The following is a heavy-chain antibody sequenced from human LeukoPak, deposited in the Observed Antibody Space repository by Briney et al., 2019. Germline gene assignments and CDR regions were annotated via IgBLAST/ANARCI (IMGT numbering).Heavy chain of an antibody. V-gene: IGHV4-30-4*08. D-gene: IGHD6-13*01. CDR2: IYYSGST. Sequence: SETLSLTCAVSGGSVRDYYWSWIRQPPGKGLEWIGYIYYSGSTYYNPTLKSRVTISVDTSKNQFSLKLSSVTAADTAVYYCARGTAAAGIGYWGQGTLVTVSS. CDR3: ARGTAAAGIGY. CDR1: GGSVRDYY. J-gene: IGHJ4*02.